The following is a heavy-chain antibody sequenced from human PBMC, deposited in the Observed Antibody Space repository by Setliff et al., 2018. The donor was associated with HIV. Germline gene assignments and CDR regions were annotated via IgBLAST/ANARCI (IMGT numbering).Heavy chain of an antibody. CDR1: GFTFSDYY. J-gene: IGHJ4*02. CDR2: ISTSGGTI. CDR3: AKDLSYYDSSGPIDY. D-gene: IGHD3-22*01. Sequence: AGGSLRLSCAASGFTFSDYYMNWIRQAPGKGLEWVSYISTSGGTIYYADSVKGRFTISRDNSKNTLYLQMNSLRAEDTSVYYCAKDLSYYDSSGPIDYLGQGTLVTVSS. V-gene: IGHV3-11*04.